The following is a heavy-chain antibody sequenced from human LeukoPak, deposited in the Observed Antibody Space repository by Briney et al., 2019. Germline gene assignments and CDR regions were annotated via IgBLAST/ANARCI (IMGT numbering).Heavy chain of an antibody. CDR1: GFTFSSYG. V-gene: IGHV3-23*01. D-gene: IGHD5-12*01. J-gene: IGHJ4*02. CDR2: ISGSGGST. Sequence: GGTMRLSCAASGFTFSSYGMSWVRQAPGKGLEWVSAISGSGGSTYYADSVKGRFTISRDNSKNTLYLQMNSLRAEDTAVYYCAKVATIYYFDYWGQGTLVTVSS. CDR3: AKVATIYYFDY.